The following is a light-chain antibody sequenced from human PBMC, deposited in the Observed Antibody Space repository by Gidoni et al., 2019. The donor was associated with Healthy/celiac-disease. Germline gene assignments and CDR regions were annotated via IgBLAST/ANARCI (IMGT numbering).Light chain of an antibody. Sequence: QSALTQPASAAGSPGRSITFSCTGTSSDLGRYNHVSWYQQPPGKAPKLLIYEVTYRPSGVSSRFSGSKSGNSASLTISGLQAEDEGDYYCTSFTSTLTYVFGTGTRVTVL. CDR2: EVT. V-gene: IGLV2-14*01. J-gene: IGLJ1*01. CDR3: TSFTSTLTYV. CDR1: SSDLGRYNH.